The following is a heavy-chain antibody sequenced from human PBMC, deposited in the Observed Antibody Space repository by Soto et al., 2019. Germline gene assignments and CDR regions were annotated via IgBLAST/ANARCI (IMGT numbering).Heavy chain of an antibody. CDR3: ARDRKDGYNPAY. CDR2: IWYDGSNK. Sequence: SLRPSYAASGFTFSSYGMHRVRQAAGKGLEWVAVIWYDGSNKYYADSVKGRFTISRDNSKNTLYLQMNSLGAEDTAVYYCARDRKDGYNPAYWGQGT. V-gene: IGHV3-33*01. J-gene: IGHJ4*02. CDR1: GFTFSSYG. D-gene: IGHD5-12*01.